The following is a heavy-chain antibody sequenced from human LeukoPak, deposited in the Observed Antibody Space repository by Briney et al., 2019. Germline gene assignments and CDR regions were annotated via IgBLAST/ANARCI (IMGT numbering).Heavy chain of an antibody. CDR2: IGGVVVGP. CDR3: AKSLGYCSGGSCYGLRGSREFDY. J-gene: IGHJ4*02. D-gene: IGHD2-15*01. V-gene: IGHV3-43D*03. Sequence: GGSLRLSCAASGFTFDDYAMHWVRQAPGRVLSGSFLIGGVVVGPNYADSVKGRFTISRDNSKNSLYLQMNSLRAEDTAVYYCAKSLGYCSGGSCYGLRGSREFDYWGQGTLVTVSS. CDR1: GFTFDDYA.